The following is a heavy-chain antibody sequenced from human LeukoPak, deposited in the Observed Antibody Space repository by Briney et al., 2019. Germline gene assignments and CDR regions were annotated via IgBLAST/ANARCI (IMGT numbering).Heavy chain of an antibody. D-gene: IGHD3-9*01. Sequence: GGSLRLSCAASGFTFSSYAMSWARQPPGKGLEWVSAISGRGGSTYYADSVKGRFTISRDNSKNTLYLQMNSLRAEDTAVYYCAKAEGVYYDILTGYSYYFDYWGQGTLVTVSS. CDR3: AKAEGVYYDILTGYSYYFDY. V-gene: IGHV3-23*01. CDR2: ISGRGGST. J-gene: IGHJ4*02. CDR1: GFTFSSYA.